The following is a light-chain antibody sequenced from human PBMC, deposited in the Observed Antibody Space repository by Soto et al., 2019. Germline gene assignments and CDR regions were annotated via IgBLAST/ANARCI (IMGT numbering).Light chain of an antibody. Sequence: QSALTQPRSVSGSPGQSVTISCTGTSSDVGGYNYVSWYQQHPGKAPKLMIYDVSKRPSGVPDRFSGSKSGNTASLTISGLQAEDEADYYCCSHAGSWKFGGGTKLTVL. CDR3: CSHAGSWK. J-gene: IGLJ2*01. CDR2: DVS. V-gene: IGLV2-11*01. CDR1: SSDVGGYNY.